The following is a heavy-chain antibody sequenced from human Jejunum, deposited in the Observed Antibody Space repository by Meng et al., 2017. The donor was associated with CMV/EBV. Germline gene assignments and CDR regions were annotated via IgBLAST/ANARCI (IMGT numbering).Heavy chain of an antibody. CDR1: GYY. CDR2: INPNSGGT. Sequence: GYYMHWVRQAPGQGLEWMGWINPNSGGTNYAQKFQGRVTMTRDTSISTAYMELNRLRSDDTAVYYCARDQGDFWSGYYGNNWLDPWGQGTLVTVSS. CDR3: ARDQGDFWSGYYGNNWLDP. D-gene: IGHD3-3*01. V-gene: IGHV1-2*02. J-gene: IGHJ5*02.